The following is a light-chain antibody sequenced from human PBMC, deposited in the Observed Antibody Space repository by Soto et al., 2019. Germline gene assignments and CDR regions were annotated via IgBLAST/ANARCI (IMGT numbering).Light chain of an antibody. CDR1: SSDVGGYKY. CDR2: EVS. V-gene: IGLV2-14*01. CDR3: QVWDSSADHVV. Sequence: QSALTQPASVSGSPGQSITISCTGTSSDVGGYKYVSWYQQHPGKVPKLMIYEVSNRPSGIPERFSGSNSGNTATLTISRVEAGDEADYYCQVWDSSADHVVFAGGTKLTVL. J-gene: IGLJ2*01.